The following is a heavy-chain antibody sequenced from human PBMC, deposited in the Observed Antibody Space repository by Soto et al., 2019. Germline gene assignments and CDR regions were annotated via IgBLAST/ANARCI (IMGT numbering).Heavy chain of an antibody. CDR1: GGSISSYY. CDR2: IYYSGST. D-gene: IGHD1-26*01. J-gene: IGHJ5*02. CDR3: ASRPSGSGFDL. V-gene: IGHV4-59*12. Sequence: SETLSRTCTVSGGSISSYYWSCIRQPPGKGLEWIGYIYYSGSTNYNPSLKSRVTISVDRSKNQFSLKLSSVTAADTAVYYCASRPSGSGFDLWGQGTLVTVSS.